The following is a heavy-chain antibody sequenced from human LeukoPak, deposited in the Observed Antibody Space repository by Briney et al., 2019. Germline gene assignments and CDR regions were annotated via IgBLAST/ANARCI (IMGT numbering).Heavy chain of an antibody. V-gene: IGHV3-48*03. J-gene: IGHJ3*02. CDR2: ISSSGSTI. D-gene: IGHD3-16*01. CDR3: AKMGDERVWAFDI. Sequence: GGSLRLSCAASGFTFSSYEMNWVRQAPGKGLEWVSYISSSGSTIYYADSVKGRFTISRDNAKNSLYLELNSLRAEDTAVYYCAKMGDERVWAFDIWGQGTMVTVSS. CDR1: GFTFSSYE.